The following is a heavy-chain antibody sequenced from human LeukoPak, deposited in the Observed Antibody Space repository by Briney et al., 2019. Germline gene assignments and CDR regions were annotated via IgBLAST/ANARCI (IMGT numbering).Heavy chain of an antibody. V-gene: IGHV1-69*13. CDR2: IIPIFGTA. D-gene: IGHD5-12*01. J-gene: IGHJ4*02. CDR3: ARALYSGYDSLFDY. CDR1: GGTFSSYA. Sequence: ASVKVSCKASGGTFSSYAISWVRQAPGQGLEWMGGIIPIFGTANYAQKFQGRVTITADESTSTAYTELSSLRSEDTAVYYCARALYSGYDSLFDYWGQGTLVTVSS.